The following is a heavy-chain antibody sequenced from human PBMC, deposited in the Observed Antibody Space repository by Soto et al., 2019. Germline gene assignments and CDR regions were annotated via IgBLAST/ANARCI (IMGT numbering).Heavy chain of an antibody. J-gene: IGHJ4*02. CDR3: ARGSWYYDSSGYSPLDY. V-gene: IGHV1-46*01. D-gene: IGHD3-22*01. Sequence: QVQLVQSGAEVKKPGASVKVSCKASGYTFTSYYMHWVRQAPGQGLELMGISNPSGGSTSYAQKFQGRVTMTRDTSTSTVYMELSSLRSEDSAVYYCARGSWYYDSSGYSPLDYWGQGTLVTVSS. CDR2: SNPSGGST. CDR1: GYTFTSYY.